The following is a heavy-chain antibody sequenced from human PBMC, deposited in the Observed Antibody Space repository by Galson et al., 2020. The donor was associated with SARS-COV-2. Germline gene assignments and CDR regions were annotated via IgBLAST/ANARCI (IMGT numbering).Heavy chain of an antibody. V-gene: IGHV3-21*01. CDR3: ARAVGTAAFYYWYFDL. CDR1: GLTFNKYT. CDR2: MSSSGTQI. Sequence: GGSLRLSCATSGLTFNKYTMNWIRQAPGKGPEWLSSMSSSGTQIFYAASVRGRFTISRDDARNSLYLQMNSLSAEATAVYYCARAVGTAAFYYWYFDLWGRGTLVTVSS. J-gene: IGHJ2*01. D-gene: IGHD6-25*01.